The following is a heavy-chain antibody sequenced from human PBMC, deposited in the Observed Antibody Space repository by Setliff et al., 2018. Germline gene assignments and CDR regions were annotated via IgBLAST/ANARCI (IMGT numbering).Heavy chain of an antibody. CDR1: GDSITRSGYY. CDR3: ARSHHLVLTNWFDA. J-gene: IGHJ5*02. Sequence: KPSETLSLTCSVSGDSITRSGYYWGWVRQSPGKGLEWIGSIYYIGSNDYNPSLKSRVAMSLDTSKNQFSLKLTSVTAADTAVYYCARSHHLVLTNWFDAWGQGIRVTVSS. D-gene: IGHD1-26*01. CDR2: IYYIGSN. V-gene: IGHV4-39*07.